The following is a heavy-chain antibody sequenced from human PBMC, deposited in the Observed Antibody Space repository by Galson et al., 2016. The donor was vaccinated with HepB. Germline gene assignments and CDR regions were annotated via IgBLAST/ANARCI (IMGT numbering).Heavy chain of an antibody. J-gene: IGHJ4*02. Sequence: SLRLSCAASGFTFNTYAMSWVRQAPGKGPEWVSAITGNGGTTYYTDSVEGRFTISRDNSKNTLYLQMNSLRVDDTAVYYCAKRDYSDSDGYLPLFGRWGQGTLVTVSS. CDR3: AKRDYSDSDGYLPLFGR. D-gene: IGHD3-22*01. V-gene: IGHV3-23*01. CDR2: ITGNGGTT. CDR1: GFTFNTYA.